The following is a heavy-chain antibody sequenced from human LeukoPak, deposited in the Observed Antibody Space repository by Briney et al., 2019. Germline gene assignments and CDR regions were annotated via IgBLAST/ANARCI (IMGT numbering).Heavy chain of an antibody. D-gene: IGHD6-13*01. V-gene: IGHV4-4*07. CDR2: IYTSGST. J-gene: IGHJ4*02. Sequence: SETLSLTCTVPGGSISSYYWSWIRQPAGKGLEWIGRIYTSGSTNYNPSLKSRVTMSVDTSKNQFSLKLSSVTAADTAVYYCARDLGIMRGIAAAGALDYWGQGTLVTVSS. CDR3: ARDLGIMRGIAAAGALDY. CDR1: GGSISSYY.